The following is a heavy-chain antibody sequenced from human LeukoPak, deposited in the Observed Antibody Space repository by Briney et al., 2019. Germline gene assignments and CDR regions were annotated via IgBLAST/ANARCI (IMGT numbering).Heavy chain of an antibody. CDR3: ATSGYGKDYFDY. V-gene: IGHV3-48*04. CDR2: ISYNSSTI. D-gene: IGHD5-12*01. CDR1: GLTSSSFS. Sequence: RAGSLTPSCPVSGLTSSSFSMNWVRQAPGEGLEWVSFISYNSSTIYYADSEKGLFTTSRDNTKNSLYLHMSLLRAEDTAVYYCATSGYGKDYFDYWGQGTLVTVSS. J-gene: IGHJ4*02.